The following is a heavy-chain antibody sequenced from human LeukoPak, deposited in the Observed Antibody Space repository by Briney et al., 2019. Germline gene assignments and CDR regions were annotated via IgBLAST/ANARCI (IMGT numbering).Heavy chain of an antibody. V-gene: IGHV3-48*01. D-gene: IGHD5-18*01. J-gene: IGHJ4*02. CDR3: ARRGDTPMIGDY. Sequence: DSVKGRFTISRDNAKNSLYLQMDGLRAVDTAVYYCARRGDTPMIGDYWGQGTLVTVSS.